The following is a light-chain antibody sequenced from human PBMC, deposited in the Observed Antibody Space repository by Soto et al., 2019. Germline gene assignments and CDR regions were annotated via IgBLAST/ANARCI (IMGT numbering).Light chain of an antibody. CDR3: QQYNNWPET. Sequence: EIVMTQSPATLSVSPGERATLSCMASQSVSSNLAWYQQKPGQAPRLLIYGASTRATDVPARFSGSGSGTEFTLTISSLQSEDFAVYYCQQYNNWPETCGQGTKGDIK. V-gene: IGKV3-15*01. CDR1: QSVSSN. J-gene: IGKJ1*01. CDR2: GAS.